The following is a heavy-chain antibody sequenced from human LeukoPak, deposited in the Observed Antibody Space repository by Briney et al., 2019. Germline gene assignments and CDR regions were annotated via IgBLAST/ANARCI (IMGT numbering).Heavy chain of an antibody. D-gene: IGHD3-22*01. CDR2: IRSKAYGGTT. V-gene: IGHV3-49*04. J-gene: IGHJ3*02. Sequence: GGSLRLSCAASGFTINTNYMSWVRQAPGKGLEWVGFIRSKAYGGTTEYAASVKGRFTISRDDSKSIAYLQMNSLKTEDTAVYYCTTYDSSGYYYGAFDIWGQGTMVTVSS. CDR3: TTYDSSGYYYGAFDI. CDR1: GFTINTNY.